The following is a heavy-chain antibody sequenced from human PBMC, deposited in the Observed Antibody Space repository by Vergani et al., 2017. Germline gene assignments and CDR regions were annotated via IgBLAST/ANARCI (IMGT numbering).Heavy chain of an antibody. Sequence: EVQLVESGGRVVRPGGSLRLSCIASGFKFDDYGMNWVRHVPGNGLEWVAGVNWNGVGSAYADSVRGRFIISRDNAKNSLFLQMNSLRVEDTALYYCATIDSSGYYPSYNVPDYWGQGTQVTVSS. CDR1: GFKFDDYG. D-gene: IGHD3-22*01. CDR3: ATIDSSGYYPSYNVPDY. V-gene: IGHV3-20*04. J-gene: IGHJ4*02. CDR2: VNWNGVGS.